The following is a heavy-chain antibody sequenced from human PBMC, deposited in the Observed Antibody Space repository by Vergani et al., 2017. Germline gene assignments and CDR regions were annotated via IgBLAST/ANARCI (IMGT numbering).Heavy chain of an antibody. D-gene: IGHD5-12*01. J-gene: IGHJ4*02. CDR3: ARSSYSGYDYCDY. CDR1: GFTFSSYW. CDR2: IKQDGSEK. Sequence: EVQLVESGGGLVQPGGSLRLSCAASGFTFSSYWMSWVRQAPGKGLEWVANIKQDGSEKYYVDSVKGRFTISRDNAKNSLYLQMNSLRAEDTAVYYWARSSYSGYDYCDYWGQGTLVTVSS. V-gene: IGHV3-7*04.